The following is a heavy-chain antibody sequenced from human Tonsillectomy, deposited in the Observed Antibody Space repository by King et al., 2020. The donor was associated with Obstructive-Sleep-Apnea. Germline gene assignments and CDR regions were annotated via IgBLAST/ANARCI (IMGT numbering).Heavy chain of an antibody. CDR3: ARASPPYSSSWYVSGRRGRAFDY. Sequence: QVQLQQWGAGLLKPSETLSLTCAVYGGSFSGYYWSWIRQPPGKGLEWIGEINHSGSTNYNPSLKSRVTISVDTSKNQFSLKLSSVTAADTAVYYCARASPPYSSSWYVSGRRGRAFDYWGQGTLVTVSS. CDR2: INHSGST. V-gene: IGHV4-34*01. J-gene: IGHJ4*02. CDR1: GGSFSGYY. D-gene: IGHD6-13*01.